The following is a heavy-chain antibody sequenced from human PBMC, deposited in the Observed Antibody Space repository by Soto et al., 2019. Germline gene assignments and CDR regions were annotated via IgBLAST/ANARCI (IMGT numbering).Heavy chain of an antibody. CDR3: ARGRGAAGRVPVKYYGMAV. V-gene: IGHV3-21*01. Sequence: GGSLRLSCAASGFTFSSYSMNWVRQAPGKGLEWVSSISSSSSYIYYADSVKGRFTISRDNAKNSLYLQMNSLRAEDTAVYYWARGRGAAGRVPVKYYGMAVWGKGPTVPVSS. D-gene: IGHD6-13*01. CDR2: ISSSSSYI. CDR1: GFTFSSYS. J-gene: IGHJ6*04.